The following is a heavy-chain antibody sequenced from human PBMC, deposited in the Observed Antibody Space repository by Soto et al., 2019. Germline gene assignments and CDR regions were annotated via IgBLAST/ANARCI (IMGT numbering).Heavy chain of an antibody. D-gene: IGHD4-17*01. CDR2: ISYDGGDE. CDR3: AKGTTVSPRRYRDL. V-gene: IGHV3-30*18. CDR1: RLACSSYV. Sequence: QEHLVESGGGVVQPGKSLRLSCAASRLACSSYVMHWVRQAPGKGLVWLAVISYDGGDENYADSVKGRFTVSRDNSKNPLWLQSNCLRPEDTALYYCAKGTTVSPRRYRDLWGQGPLVTFSS. J-gene: IGHJ2*01.